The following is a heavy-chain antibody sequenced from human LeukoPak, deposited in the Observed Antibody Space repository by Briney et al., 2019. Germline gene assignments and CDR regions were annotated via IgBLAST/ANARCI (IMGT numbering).Heavy chain of an antibody. J-gene: IGHJ4*02. CDR1: GFTFSSYS. Sequence: GGSLRLSCAASGFTFSSYSMNWVRQAPGKGLEWVSYISSSGSTIYYADSVKGRFTISRDNAKNSLYLQMNSLRAEDTAVYYCASLDRGSYYSFDYWGQGTLVTVSS. V-gene: IGHV3-48*04. D-gene: IGHD1-26*01. CDR3: ASLDRGSYYSFDY. CDR2: ISSSGSTI.